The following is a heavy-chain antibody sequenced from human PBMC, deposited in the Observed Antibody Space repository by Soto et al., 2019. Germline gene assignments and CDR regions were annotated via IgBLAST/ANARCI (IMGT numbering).Heavy chain of an antibody. CDR3: VLSGWLHSWFDP. Sequence: SETLSLTCTVSGGSISSSSYYWGWIRQPPGKGLEWIGSFYYSGSTYSNPSLKSRVNISVDTSKNQFSLKLSSVTAADTAVYYCVLSGWLHSWFDPWDQGTLVTVSS. J-gene: IGHJ5*02. V-gene: IGHV4-39*01. CDR1: GGSISSSSYY. CDR2: FYYSGST. D-gene: IGHD6-19*01.